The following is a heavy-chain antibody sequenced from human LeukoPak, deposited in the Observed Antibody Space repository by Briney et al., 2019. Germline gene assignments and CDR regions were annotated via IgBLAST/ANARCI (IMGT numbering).Heavy chain of an antibody. V-gene: IGHV3-66*01. J-gene: IGHJ3*02. D-gene: IGHD3-22*01. CDR1: GFTVSSNY. CDR3: ARWGEESGYRHPNDAFDI. CDR2: IYSGGST. Sequence: GGSLRLSCAASGFTVSSNYMSWVRQAPGKGLEWVSVIYSGGSTYYADSVKGRFTISRDNSKNTLYLQMNSLRAEDTAVYYCARWGEESGYRHPNDAFDIWGQRTMVTVSS.